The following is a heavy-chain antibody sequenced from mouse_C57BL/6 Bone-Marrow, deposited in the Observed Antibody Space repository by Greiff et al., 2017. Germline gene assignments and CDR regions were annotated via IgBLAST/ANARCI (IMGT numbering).Heavy chain of an antibody. J-gene: IGHJ2*01. V-gene: IGHV1-81*01. D-gene: IGHD3-3*01. CDR3: ARRAIYFDY. CDR2: IYPRSGNT. Sequence: QVTLKESGAELARPGASVKLSCKASGYTFTSYGISWVKQRTGQGLEWIGEIYPRSGNTYYNEKFKGKATLTADKSSSTAYMELRSLTSEDSAVYFCARRAIYFDYWGQGTTLTVSS. CDR1: GYTFTSYG.